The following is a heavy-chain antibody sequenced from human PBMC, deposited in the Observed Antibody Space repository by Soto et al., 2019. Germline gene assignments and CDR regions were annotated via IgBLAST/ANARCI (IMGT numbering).Heavy chain of an antibody. V-gene: IGHV4-39*01. CDR3: ARRGGGDSLFDS. Sequence: QLHLQESGPGLVKPSETLSLTCTVSGDSFSTSNYYWGWIRQPPGKGLEWIGNIFYGGGTGVTYYTPSLKRRVIISVDTSKNQFSLKLRSITAADTAFSFCARRGGGDSLFDSWGQGKLVTVSS. D-gene: IGHD4-17*01. CDR1: GDSFSTSNYY. CDR2: IFYGGGTGVT. J-gene: IGHJ4*02.